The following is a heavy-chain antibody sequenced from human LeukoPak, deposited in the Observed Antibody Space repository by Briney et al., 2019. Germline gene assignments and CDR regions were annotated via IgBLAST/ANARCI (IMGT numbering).Heavy chain of an antibody. V-gene: IGHV3-30*18. Sequence: PGRSLRLSCAASGFTFSSYGMHWVRQARGKGLEWVAVISYDGSNKYYADSVKGRFTISRDNSKNTLYLQMNSLRAEDTAVYYCAKAGGYSYGLYWGQGTLVTVSS. CDR3: AKAGGYSYGLY. J-gene: IGHJ4*02. D-gene: IGHD5-18*01. CDR2: ISYDGSNK. CDR1: GFTFSSYG.